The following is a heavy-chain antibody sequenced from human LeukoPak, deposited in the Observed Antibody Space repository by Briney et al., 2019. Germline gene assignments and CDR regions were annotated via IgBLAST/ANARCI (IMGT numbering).Heavy chain of an antibody. CDR3: AVFRAQSRHSSGWYTQSPP. D-gene: IGHD6-19*01. V-gene: IGHV4-30-4*08. CDR1: GGSISSGDYY. Sequence: SETLSLTCTASGGSISSGDYYWSWIRQPPGKGLEWIGYIYYSGSTYYSPSLKSRVTISVDTSKNQFSLKLSPVTAADTAVYYCAVFRAQSRHSSGWYTQSPPWGQGTLVTVSS. CDR2: IYYSGST. J-gene: IGHJ5*02.